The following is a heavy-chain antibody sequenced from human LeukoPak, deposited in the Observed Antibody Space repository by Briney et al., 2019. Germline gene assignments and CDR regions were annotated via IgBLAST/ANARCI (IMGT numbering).Heavy chain of an antibody. CDR3: ARGAYYDILTGYETVDAFDI. Sequence: ASVKVSCKASGYTFTSYYMHWVRQAPGQGLEWMGIINPSGGSTSYAQKFQGRVTMTRDTSTSTVYMELRSLRSDDTAVYYCARGAYYDILTGYETVDAFDIWGQGTMVTVSS. CDR2: INPSGGST. D-gene: IGHD3-9*01. J-gene: IGHJ3*02. V-gene: IGHV1-46*01. CDR1: GYTFTSYY.